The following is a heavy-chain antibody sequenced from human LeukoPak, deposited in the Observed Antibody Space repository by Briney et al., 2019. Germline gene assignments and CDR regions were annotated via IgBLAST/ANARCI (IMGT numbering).Heavy chain of an antibody. D-gene: IGHD3-3*01. CDR2: INHSGST. J-gene: IGHJ5*02. Sequence: PSETLSLTCAVYGGSFSGYYWSWIRQPPGKGLEWIGEINHSGSTNYNPSLKSRVTISVDTSKNQFSLKLSSVTAADTAVYYCARSGTFWSGYYTPRTWFDPWGQGTLVTVSS. CDR3: ARSGTFWSGYYTPRTWFDP. V-gene: IGHV4-34*01. CDR1: GGSFSGYY.